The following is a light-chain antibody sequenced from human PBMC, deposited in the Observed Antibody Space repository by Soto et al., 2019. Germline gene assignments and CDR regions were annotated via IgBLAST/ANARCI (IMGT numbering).Light chain of an antibody. J-gene: IGKJ1*01. V-gene: IGKV1-39*01. CDR3: QQSYTSLWS. Sequence: DIQMTQSPASLSASVGDRVTITCRASQSISTHLSWYQQKPGKAPRLLIYAASSLQSCVPSRFTGSGSGTDFTLTISSLQPEDCATYYCQQSYTSLWSFGQGAKVDI. CDR1: QSISTH. CDR2: AAS.